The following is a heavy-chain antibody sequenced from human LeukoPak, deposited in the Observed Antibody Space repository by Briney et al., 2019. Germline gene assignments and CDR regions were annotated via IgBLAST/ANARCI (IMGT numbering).Heavy chain of an antibody. CDR2: ISGSGGST. D-gene: IGHD6-19*01. V-gene: IGHV3-23*01. CDR3: AGPTSGQSFDI. J-gene: IGHJ3*02. Sequence: GGSLRLSCAASGFSFRSYAMSWVRQAPGKGLEWVSGISGSGGSTYYSDSVKGRFTISRDNSNNTAYLQMNSLRVEDTAVYYCAGPTSGQSFDIWGQGTMVTVSS. CDR1: GFSFRSYA.